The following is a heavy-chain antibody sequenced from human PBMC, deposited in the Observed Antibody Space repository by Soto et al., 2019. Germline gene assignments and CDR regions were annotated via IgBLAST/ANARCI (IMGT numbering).Heavy chain of an antibody. CDR2: INAGNGIT. J-gene: IGHJ3*02. V-gene: IGHV1-3*01. Sequence: VASVKVSCKASGYTFTSYAMHWVRQAPGQRLEWMGRINAGNGITKYSQKFQGRVTITRDTSASTAYMELSSLRSEDTAVYYCAFTMIAAPGAFDIWGQGTMVTVS. CDR3: AFTMIAAPGAFDI. D-gene: IGHD3-22*01. CDR1: GYTFTSYA.